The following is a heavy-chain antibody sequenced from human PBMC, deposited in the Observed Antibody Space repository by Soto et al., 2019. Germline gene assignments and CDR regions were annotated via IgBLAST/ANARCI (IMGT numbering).Heavy chain of an antibody. Sequence: QVQLQESGPGLVKPSQTLSLTCTVSGGSISSGDYYWSWIRQPPGKGLEWIGYIYYSGSTYYNPSLNSRVTISVDTSKNQFSLKLSSVTAADTAVYYCARGVLTGYYTLDYWGQGTLVTVSS. CDR2: IYYSGST. CDR1: GGSISSGDYY. V-gene: IGHV4-30-4*01. D-gene: IGHD3-9*01. J-gene: IGHJ4*02. CDR3: ARGVLTGYYTLDY.